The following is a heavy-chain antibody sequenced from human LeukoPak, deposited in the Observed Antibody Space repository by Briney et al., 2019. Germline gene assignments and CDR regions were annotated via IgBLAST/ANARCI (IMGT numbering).Heavy chain of an antibody. V-gene: IGHV3-33*01. D-gene: IGHD1-26*01. Sequence: PGRSLRLSCAASGFTFSSYGIHWVRQAPGKGLEWVAVIWYDGSNKYYADSVKGRFTISRDNSKNTLYLQMNSLGAEDTAVYYCARGWWEGYYYYGMDVWGQGTTVTVSS. CDR3: ARGWWEGYYYYGMDV. CDR1: GFTFSSYG. CDR2: IWYDGSNK. J-gene: IGHJ6*02.